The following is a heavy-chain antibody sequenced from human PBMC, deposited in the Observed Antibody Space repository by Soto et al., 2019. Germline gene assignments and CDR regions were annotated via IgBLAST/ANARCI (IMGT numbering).Heavy chain of an antibody. D-gene: IGHD6-19*01. J-gene: IGHJ6*02. CDR1: GLTFYRYS. CDR3: ARPLVAPVAGPYYYGMDV. Sequence: GGFRSLYRTVGGLTFYRYSLNCVRQAPGKGLEWVAVIWYDGNTKYYADSVKGRFTISRDNLRSTVYLQMNSLTAEDTAVYYCARPLVAPVAGPYYYGMDVWGQGTTVTVSS. V-gene: IGHV3-33*07. CDR2: IWYDGNTK.